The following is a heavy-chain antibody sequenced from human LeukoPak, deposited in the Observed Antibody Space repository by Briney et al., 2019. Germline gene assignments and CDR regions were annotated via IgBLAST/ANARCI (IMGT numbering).Heavy chain of an antibody. Sequence: PGGSLRLSCAASGFTFDDYAMHWVHQAPGKGLEWVSLISGDGGSTYDADSVKGRFTISRDNSKNSLYLQMKSLRTEDTALYYCAKDMGSSGYYVDYWGQGTLVTVSS. CDR2: ISGDGGST. D-gene: IGHD3-22*01. J-gene: IGHJ4*02. V-gene: IGHV3-43*02. CDR3: AKDMGSSGYYVDY. CDR1: GFTFDDYA.